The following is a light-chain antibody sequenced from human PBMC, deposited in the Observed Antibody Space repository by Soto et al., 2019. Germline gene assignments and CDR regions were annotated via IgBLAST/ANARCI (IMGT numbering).Light chain of an antibody. CDR1: SSDIGGYNS. CDR2: EVT. J-gene: IGLJ1*01. V-gene: IGLV2-14*01. CDR3: TSYTPIVALGSV. Sequence: QSVLTQPASVSGSPGQSITISCTGTSSDIGGYNSVSWYQQHPGRAPRLIIYEVTNRPSGVSNRFSASKSGNTASLTISGLQAEDEADYYCTSYTPIVALGSVFGTGIKVTVL.